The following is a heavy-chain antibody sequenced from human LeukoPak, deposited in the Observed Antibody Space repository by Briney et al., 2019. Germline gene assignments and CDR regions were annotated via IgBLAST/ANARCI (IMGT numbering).Heavy chain of an antibody. Sequence: SETLSLTCTVPGGSISSGSYYWSWIRQPAGKGLEWIGRIYTSGSTNYNPSLKSRVTISVDTSKNQFSLKLSSVTAADTAVYYCARESGFWSGYYFDYWGQGTLVTVSS. J-gene: IGHJ4*02. D-gene: IGHD3-3*01. CDR1: GGSISSGSYY. V-gene: IGHV4-61*02. CDR3: ARESGFWSGYYFDY. CDR2: IYTSGST.